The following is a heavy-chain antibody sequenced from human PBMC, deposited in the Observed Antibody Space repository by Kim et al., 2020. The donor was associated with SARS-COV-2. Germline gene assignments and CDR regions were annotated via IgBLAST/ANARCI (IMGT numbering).Heavy chain of an antibody. Sequence: ASVKVSCKVSGYTLTELSMHWVRQAPGKGLEWMGGFDTEDGETIYAQKFQGRVTMTEDTSTDTAYMELSSLRSEDTAVYYCATLDSSGYYKEYYFDYWGQGTLVTVPS. D-gene: IGHD3-22*01. CDR1: GYTLTELS. J-gene: IGHJ4*02. CDR3: ATLDSSGYYKEYYFDY. CDR2: FDTEDGET. V-gene: IGHV1-24*01.